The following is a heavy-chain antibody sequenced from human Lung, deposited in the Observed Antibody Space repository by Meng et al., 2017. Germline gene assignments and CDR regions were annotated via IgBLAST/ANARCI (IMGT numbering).Heavy chain of an antibody. CDR3: VRRTYSSGWYFDY. V-gene: IGHV4-34*02. CDR1: GGSFSGYY. Sequence: QVQPKQGGPGLLKPSETLSLTCAVYGGSFSGYYWSWIRQPPGKGLEWIGEIIDSGSTNYNPSLKSRVTISVDTSKNQFSLRVTSVTAADRAVYYCVRRTYSSGWYFDYWGQGTLVTVSS. J-gene: IGHJ4*02. D-gene: IGHD6-19*01. CDR2: IIDSGST.